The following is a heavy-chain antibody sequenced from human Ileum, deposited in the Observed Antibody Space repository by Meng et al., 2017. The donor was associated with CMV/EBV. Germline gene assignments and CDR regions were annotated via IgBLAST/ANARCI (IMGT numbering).Heavy chain of an antibody. D-gene: IGHD6-19*01. V-gene: IGHV3-23*01. J-gene: IGHJ6*02. CDR3: AKGYSSGWTGSSIRHGMDV. Sequence: GGSLRLSCAASGNTFSSYGMHWVRQAPGKGLEWVSAISGSGGSTYYADSVKGRFTISRDNSKNTLYLQMNSLRAEDTAVYYCAKGYSSGWTGSSIRHGMDVWGQGTTVTVSS. CDR2: ISGSGGST. CDR1: GNTFSSYG.